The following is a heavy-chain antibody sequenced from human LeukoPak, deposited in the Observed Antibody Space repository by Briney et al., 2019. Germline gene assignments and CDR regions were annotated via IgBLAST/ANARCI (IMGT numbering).Heavy chain of an antibody. CDR1: GFTFSSYS. V-gene: IGHV3-21*01. D-gene: IGHD1-14*01. Sequence: GGSLRLSCAASGFTFSSYSMNWVRQAPGKGLEWVSSISSSSSYIYYADSVKGRFTISRDNAKNSLYLQMNSLRAEDTAVYYCARDRLYSRSAKNAFDIWGQGTMVTVSS. J-gene: IGHJ3*02. CDR2: ISSSSSYI. CDR3: ARDRLYSRSAKNAFDI.